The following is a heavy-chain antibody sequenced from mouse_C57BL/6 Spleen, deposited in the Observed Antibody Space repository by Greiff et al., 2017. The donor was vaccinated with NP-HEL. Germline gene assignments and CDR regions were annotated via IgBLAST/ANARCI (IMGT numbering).Heavy chain of an antibody. CDR3: ARRDYYYGTSPYWYFDV. CDR2: ISSGGSYT. Sequence: DVHLVESGGDLVKPGGSLKLSCAASGFTFSSYGMSWVRQTPDKRLEWVATISSGGSYTYYPDSVKGRFTISRDNAKNTLYLQMSSLKSEDTAMYYCARRDYYYGTSPYWYFDVWGTGTTVTVSS. J-gene: IGHJ1*03. D-gene: IGHD1-1*01. CDR1: GFTFSSYG. V-gene: IGHV5-6*01.